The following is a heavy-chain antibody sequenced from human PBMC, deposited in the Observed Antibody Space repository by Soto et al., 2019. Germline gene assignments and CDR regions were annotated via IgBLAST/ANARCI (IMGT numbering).Heavy chain of an antibody. V-gene: IGHV1-69*13. CDR3: ARVRCFNGLCHTADYGLDV. J-gene: IGHJ6*02. CDR1: GDVFRSYG. CDR2: IIPISGTT. D-gene: IGHD2-8*01. Sequence: SVKVSCKASGDVFRSYGINWVRQAPGQGLEWMGGIIPISGTTNYAQKFQGRVAITADESTDTVYMELSRLRSEDTAVYFCARVRCFNGLCHTADYGLDVWGQGTTVTVS.